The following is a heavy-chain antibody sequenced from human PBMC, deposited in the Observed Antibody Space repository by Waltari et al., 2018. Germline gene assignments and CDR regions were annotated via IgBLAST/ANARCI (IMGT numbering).Heavy chain of an antibody. CDR3: AKGPAARTNWFDP. Sequence: EVQLLESGGGLVQPGGSLRLSCAASGFTFSSYDMGWVGQAPGKGLEWVSVIGSIGRNTYYADSVKGRFTISRDDSKNTLYLQMNSLRAEDTAVYYCAKGPAARTNWFDPWGQGTLVTVSS. J-gene: IGHJ5*02. V-gene: IGHV3-23*01. CDR1: GFTFSSYD. CDR2: IGSIGRNT. D-gene: IGHD2-2*01.